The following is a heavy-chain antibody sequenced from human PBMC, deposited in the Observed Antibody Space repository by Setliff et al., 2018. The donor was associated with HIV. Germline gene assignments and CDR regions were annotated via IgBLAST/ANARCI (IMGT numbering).Heavy chain of an antibody. J-gene: IGHJ3*02. Sequence: GASVKVSCKTSGDTFTSYDINWVRQAAGHGLEWMGWMTPYSGNTGYARKFQGRVSMTRNTSISTAYMELSSLRSEDTAVYYCARGPNYYDSSGYYYRDAFDIWGQGTMVTVSS. D-gene: IGHD3-22*01. CDR2: MTPYSGNT. CDR1: GDTFTSYD. CDR3: ARGPNYYDSSGYYYRDAFDI. V-gene: IGHV1-8*02.